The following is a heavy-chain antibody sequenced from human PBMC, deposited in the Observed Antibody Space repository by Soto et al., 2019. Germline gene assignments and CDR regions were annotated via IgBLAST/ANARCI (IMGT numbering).Heavy chain of an antibody. D-gene: IGHD1-26*01. CDR3: ARDNFIVGATSY. Sequence: QVQLQESGPGLVKPSETLSLTCTVSGGSVSSGSYYWSWIRQPPGKGLEWIGYIYYSGSANYNPSLKSRVTISVDRSKSQFSLKRSSVTAADTAVYYCARDNFIVGATSYWGQGTLVTVSS. CDR1: GGSVSSGSYY. J-gene: IGHJ4*02. V-gene: IGHV4-61*01. CDR2: IYYSGSA.